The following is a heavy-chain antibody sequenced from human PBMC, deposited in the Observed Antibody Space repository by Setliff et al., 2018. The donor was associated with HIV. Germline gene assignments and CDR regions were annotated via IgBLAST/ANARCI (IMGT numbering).Heavy chain of an antibody. D-gene: IGHD3-3*01. V-gene: IGHV4-39*07. Sequence: SETLSLTCTVSGDSISSSAYYWGWVRQPPGKGLEWIGSIYYSGTAYYNPSLRSRVTILVDTSNNNFSLKLNSVTAADTAMYHCARVIASGYNFWSGYPFDAFDVWGQGTRVTVSS. CDR3: ARVIASGYNFWSGYPFDAFDV. J-gene: IGHJ3*01. CDR1: GDSISSSAYY. CDR2: IYYSGTA.